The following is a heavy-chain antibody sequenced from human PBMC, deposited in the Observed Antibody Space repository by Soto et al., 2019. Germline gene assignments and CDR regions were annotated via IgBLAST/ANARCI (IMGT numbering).Heavy chain of an antibody. CDR1: GGSFSAYY. CDR2: INHSGGT. V-gene: IGHV4-34*01. Sequence: PSEGLALTCSVYGGSFSAYYWSWIRQPPGKGREWIGEINHSGGTSYNPSLKSRVTISVDTSKSQFSLKLTSVTAADRAVYYCARGSVDTVDSSGFYEYWGKGTPVTVSS. J-gene: IGHJ4*02. D-gene: IGHD3-22*01. CDR3: ARGSVDTVDSSGFYEY.